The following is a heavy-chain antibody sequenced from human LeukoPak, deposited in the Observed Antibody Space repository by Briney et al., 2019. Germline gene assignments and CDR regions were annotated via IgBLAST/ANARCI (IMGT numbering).Heavy chain of an antibody. D-gene: IGHD3-22*01. CDR2: TSDTGGSI. CDR3: AKAMTKGPPFDY. CDR1: GFTVSSNY. Sequence: GGSLRLSCAASGFTVSSNYMSWVRQAPGKGLEWVSATSDTGGSIYYADSVKGRFTISRDNSKNTLYLQMNSLRAEDTAVYYCAKAMTKGPPFDYWGQGTLVTVSS. J-gene: IGHJ4*02. V-gene: IGHV3-23*01.